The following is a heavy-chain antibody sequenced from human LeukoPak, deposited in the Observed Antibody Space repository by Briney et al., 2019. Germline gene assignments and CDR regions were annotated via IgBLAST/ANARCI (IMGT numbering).Heavy chain of an antibody. J-gene: IGHJ3*02. Sequence: GGSLRLSCAASGFIFSSHSMNWVRQAPGKGLEWVSSISSSSSYIFYADSVMGRFTISRDNAKNSLYLQMNSLRAEDTAVYYCARASQDYYGSGSYYRGGDAFDIWGQGTMVTVSS. CDR3: ARASQDYYGSGSYYRGGDAFDI. CDR1: GFIFSSHS. D-gene: IGHD3-10*01. V-gene: IGHV3-21*01. CDR2: ISSSSSYI.